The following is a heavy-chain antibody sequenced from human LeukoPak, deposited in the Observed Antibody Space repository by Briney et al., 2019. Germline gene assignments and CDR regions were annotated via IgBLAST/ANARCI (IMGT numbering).Heavy chain of an antibody. Sequence: HTGGSLRLSCAASGFTFSSYAMSWARQAPGKGLEWVSAISGSGGSTYYADSVKGRFTISRDNSKNTLYLQMNSLSAEDTAVYYCAKVKYYGSGSYFDAFDIWGQGTMVTVSS. D-gene: IGHD3-10*01. V-gene: IGHV3-23*01. CDR3: AKVKYYGSGSYFDAFDI. CDR1: GFTFSSYA. J-gene: IGHJ3*02. CDR2: ISGSGGST.